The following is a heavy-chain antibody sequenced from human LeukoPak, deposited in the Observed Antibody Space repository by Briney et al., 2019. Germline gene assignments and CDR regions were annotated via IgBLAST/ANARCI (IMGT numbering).Heavy chain of an antibody. Sequence: GGSLRLSCAASGFTFSSYAMHWVRQAPGKGLEWVAVISYDGSNKYYADSVKGRFTISRDNSKNTLYLQMNSLRAEDTDVYYCARDWNLTKRITIFGVVITRGAYGMDVWGQGTTVTVSS. CDR1: GFTFSSYA. CDR3: ARDWNLTKRITIFGVVITRGAYGMDV. J-gene: IGHJ6*02. D-gene: IGHD3-3*01. CDR2: ISYDGSNK. V-gene: IGHV3-30-3*01.